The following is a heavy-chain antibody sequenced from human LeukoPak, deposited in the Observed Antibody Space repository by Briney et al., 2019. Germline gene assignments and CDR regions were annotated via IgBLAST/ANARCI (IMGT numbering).Heavy chain of an antibody. J-gene: IGHJ4*02. CDR1: GGSISSSY. CDR2: IYYSGIT. Sequence: KPSETLSLTCTVSGGSISSSYWSWIRQPPGKRLQWIGYIYYSGITNYNPSLKSRVTISLDTSKNPFSLKLNSVTAADTAVYYCARASGAFDYWGQGALVTVSS. V-gene: IGHV4-59*01. CDR3: ARASGAFDY.